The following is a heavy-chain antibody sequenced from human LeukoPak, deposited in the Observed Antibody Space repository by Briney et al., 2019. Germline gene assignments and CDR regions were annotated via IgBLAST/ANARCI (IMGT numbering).Heavy chain of an antibody. J-gene: IGHJ4*02. CDR1: GFTFSSYA. V-gene: IGHV3-30*04. CDR3: AKDSPLLL. CDR2: ISYDGSNK. D-gene: IGHD3-22*01. Sequence: GGSLRLSCAASGFTFSSYAMHWVRQAPGKGLEWVAVISYDGSNKYYADSVKGRFTISRDNSKNTLYLQMNSLRAEDTAVYYCAKDSPLLLGGQGTLVTVSS.